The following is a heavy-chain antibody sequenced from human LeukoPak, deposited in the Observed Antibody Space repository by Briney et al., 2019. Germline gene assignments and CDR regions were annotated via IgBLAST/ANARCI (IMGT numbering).Heavy chain of an antibody. CDR2: IYYSGST. J-gene: IGHJ5*02. D-gene: IGHD3-3*01. CDR1: GGSFSSYY. Sequence: SETLSLTCAVYGGSFSSYYWSWIRQPPGKGLEWIGYIYYSGSTNYNPSLKSRVTISVDTSKNQFSLKLSSVTAADTAVYYCAGGDFWSGYYVRWFDPWGQGTLVTVSS. V-gene: IGHV4-59*01. CDR3: AGGDFWSGYYVRWFDP.